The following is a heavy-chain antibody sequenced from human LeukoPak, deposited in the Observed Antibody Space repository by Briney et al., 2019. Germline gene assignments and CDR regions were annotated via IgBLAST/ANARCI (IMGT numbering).Heavy chain of an antibody. V-gene: IGHV3-7*04. J-gene: IGHJ4*02. CDR3: AREGITAACDY. D-gene: IGHD6-13*01. CDR1: GFTFASYW. Sequence: PGGSLRLSCAASGFTFASYWMSWVRQAPGKGLEWVAKIKVDGSAKNYVDSAKGRFTISRDNAKNSVFLQMNSLRAEDTAVYYCAREGITAACDYWGLGTLVTVSS. CDR2: IKVDGSAK.